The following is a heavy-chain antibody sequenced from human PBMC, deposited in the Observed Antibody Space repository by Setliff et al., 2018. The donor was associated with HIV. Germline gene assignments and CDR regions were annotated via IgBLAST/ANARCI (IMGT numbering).Heavy chain of an antibody. V-gene: IGHV1-2*02. CDR1: GYRFAAYY. CDR3: ARDPALTYRGYVYWYFDL. J-gene: IGHJ2*01. CDR2: INPNSGGT. Sequence: ASVKVXXXXAGYRFAAYYIHWVRQAPGHGLEWMGLINPNSGGTNYAQKFQGRGXXTRDPSLSPAKLERSGLSAYDXAVHYFARDPALTYRGYVYWYFDLXXXGTLVTVSS. D-gene: IGHD5-12*01.